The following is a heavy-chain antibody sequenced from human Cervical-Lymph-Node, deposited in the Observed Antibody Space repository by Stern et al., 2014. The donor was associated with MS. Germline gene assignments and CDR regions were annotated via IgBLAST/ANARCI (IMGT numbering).Heavy chain of an antibody. CDR2: INPKNGDT. Sequence: QVQLVQSGAEVKKPGASVQVSCKPSGFTFSNYYIHWLRQAPGQRPEWMGRINPKNGDTNYAQKFQGRATMTRDTSVGLVSMEVTWLRFDDTSVYYFAENMDVWGQGTTVTVSS. V-gene: IGHV1-2*02. CDR1: GFTFSNYY. CDR3: AENMDV. J-gene: IGHJ6*02.